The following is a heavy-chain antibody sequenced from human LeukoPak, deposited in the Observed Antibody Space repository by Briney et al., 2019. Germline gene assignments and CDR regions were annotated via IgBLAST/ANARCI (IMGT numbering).Heavy chain of an antibody. CDR2: MHSSGST. V-gene: IGHV4-4*07. D-gene: IGHD3-10*01. Sequence: KPSETLSLTCTVSGGSISSYYWSWIRQPAGKGLEWIGRMHSSGSTNYKPSIKSRVTMSLDTSKNQFSLKVDSVTAADTAMYYCAREAVHYGSGSHDYWGQGTLVAVSS. J-gene: IGHJ4*02. CDR1: GGSISSYY. CDR3: AREAVHYGSGSHDY.